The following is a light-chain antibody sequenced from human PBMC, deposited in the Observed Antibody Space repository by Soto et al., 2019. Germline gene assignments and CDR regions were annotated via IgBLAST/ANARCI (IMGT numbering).Light chain of an antibody. CDR2: LTS. CDR1: QSAHNN. J-gene: IGKJ4*01. Sequence: EIVMMQSPATLSVSTGKRATLSCRASQSAHNNLAWYQQKPGQAPRLLIYLTSTRATGVPARFSGSGSGTDFTLTISSLQSEDFAFYYYQQYQWWPLTFGGGTKVEIK. V-gene: IGKV3-15*01. CDR3: QQYQWWPLT.